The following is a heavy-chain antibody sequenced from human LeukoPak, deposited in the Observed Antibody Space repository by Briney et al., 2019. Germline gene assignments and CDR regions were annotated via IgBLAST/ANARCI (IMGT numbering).Heavy chain of an antibody. J-gene: IGHJ4*02. CDR1: GYTFTNHG. Sequence: ASVKVSCKASGYTFTNHGITWVRQAPGQGLEWMGWISAYNGDTKYAQKLQGRVTMTTDTSMNTAYMELRSLRSDDTAVYYCARDPSNSSGFHPHSDYWGQGTLVTVSS. V-gene: IGHV1-18*01. CDR3: ARDPSNSSGFHPHSDY. CDR2: ISAYNGDT. D-gene: IGHD3-22*01.